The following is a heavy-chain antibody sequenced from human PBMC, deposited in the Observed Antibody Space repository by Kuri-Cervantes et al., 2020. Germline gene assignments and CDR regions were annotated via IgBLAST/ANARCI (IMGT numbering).Heavy chain of an antibody. CDR2: IKQDGSEK. J-gene: IGHJ3*02. CDR3: ARSYYDFWSSYYMDAFDI. V-gene: IGHV3-7*01. Sequence: GGSLRLSCAASGFTFSSYWMSWVRQAPGKGLEWVANIKQDGSEKYYVDSVKGRFTISRDNAKNSLYLQMNSLRAEDTAVYYCARSYYDFWSSYYMDAFDIWGQGTMVTVSS. CDR1: GFTFSSYW. D-gene: IGHD3-3*01.